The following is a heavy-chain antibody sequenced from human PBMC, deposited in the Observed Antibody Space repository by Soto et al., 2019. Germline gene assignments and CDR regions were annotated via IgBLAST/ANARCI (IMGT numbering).Heavy chain of an antibody. V-gene: IGHV4-34*01. CDR3: ARVGYYYDNSGYYPN. CDR1: GGSFSGYY. CDR2: INHSGST. J-gene: IGHJ4*02. Sequence: SETLSLTCAVYGGSFSGYYWSWIRQPPGKGLEWIGEINHSGSTNYNPSLKSRVTISVDTSKNQFSLKLSSVTAADTAVYYCARVGYYYDNSGYYPNWAQGTLVTVSS. D-gene: IGHD3-22*01.